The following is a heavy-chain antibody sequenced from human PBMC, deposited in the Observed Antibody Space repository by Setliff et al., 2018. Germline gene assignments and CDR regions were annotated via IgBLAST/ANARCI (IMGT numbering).Heavy chain of an antibody. Sequence: GGSLRLSCVASGFTFSSYSMIWVRQAPGTGLEWVANIKRDGREIYYVDSVKGRFTISRDNAKNSLYLQMNSLRAEDTAVYYCASGHRYGYLFEYWGQGTLVTVSS. CDR2: IKRDGREI. CDR1: GFTFSSYS. D-gene: IGHD5-18*01. V-gene: IGHV3-7*03. J-gene: IGHJ4*02. CDR3: ASGHRYGYLFEY.